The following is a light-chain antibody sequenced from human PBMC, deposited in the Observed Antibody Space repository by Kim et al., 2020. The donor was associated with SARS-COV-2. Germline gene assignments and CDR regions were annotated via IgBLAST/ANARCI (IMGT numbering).Light chain of an antibody. V-gene: IGKV3D-15*01. CDR2: GAS. CDR3: QQYNNWLS. Sequence: EIVMTQSPATLSVSPGERATLSCRASQSVSSNLAWYQQKPGQAPRLLIYGASTRATGIPASFSGSGSGTEFTLTISSLQSEDFAVYYCQQYNNWLSFGQGTKVDIK. CDR1: QSVSSN. J-gene: IGKJ1*01.